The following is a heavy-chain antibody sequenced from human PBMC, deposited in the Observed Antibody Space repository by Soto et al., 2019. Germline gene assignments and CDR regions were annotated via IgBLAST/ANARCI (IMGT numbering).Heavy chain of an antibody. D-gene: IGHD3-10*01. Sequence: ASVKVSCKASGYKFINHYIHWVRQAPGEGLEWMGIINPNGGGTDYAQKFQGRVTMTTDTYASTVRMELSSLRSEDTAVYFCARDSSASATSYSFDYWGQGTLVTVSS. CDR1: GYKFINHY. CDR2: INPNGGGT. V-gene: IGHV1-46*01. J-gene: IGHJ4*02. CDR3: ARDSSASATSYSFDY.